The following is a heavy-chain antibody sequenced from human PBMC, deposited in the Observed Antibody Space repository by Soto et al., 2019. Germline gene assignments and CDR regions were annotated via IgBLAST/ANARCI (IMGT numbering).Heavy chain of an antibody. CDR3: ARDSGGYEVYYGMDV. CDR2: ISSSSSYT. V-gene: IGHV3-11*06. Sequence: GGSLRLSCAASGFTFSDYYMSWIRQGPGRGLEWVSYISSSSSYTNYADSVKGRFTISRDNAKNSLCLQMNSLRAEDAAVYYCARDSGGYEVYYGMDVWGQGTTVTVSS. D-gene: IGHD5-12*01. J-gene: IGHJ6*02. CDR1: GFTFSDYY.